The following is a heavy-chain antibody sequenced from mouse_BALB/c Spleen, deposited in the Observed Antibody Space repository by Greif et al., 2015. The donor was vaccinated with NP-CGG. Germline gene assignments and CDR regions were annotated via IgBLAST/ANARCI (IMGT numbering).Heavy chain of an antibody. J-gene: IGHJ2*01. CDR2: IHPNSGNT. V-gene: IGHV1S130*01. D-gene: IGHD4-1*01. CDR1: GYTFTSSW. Sequence: VQLQQSGSVLVRPGASVKLSCKASGYTFTSSWMHWAKQRPGQGLEWIGEIHPNSGNTNYNEKFKGKATLTVDTSSSTAYVDLSSLTSEDSAVYYCARDWYFDYWAKAPLSQSPQ. CDR3: ARDWYFDY.